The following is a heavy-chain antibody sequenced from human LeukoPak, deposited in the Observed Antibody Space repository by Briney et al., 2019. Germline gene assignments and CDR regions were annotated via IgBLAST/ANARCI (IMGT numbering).Heavy chain of an antibody. D-gene: IGHD2-2*01. CDR1: GFTFSTYG. V-gene: IGHV3-30*18. CDR2: ISSDGSNK. Sequence: PGRSLRLSCAASGFTFSTYGMHWVRQAPGKGPEWVAVISSDGSNKYYADSAKGRFTISRDNSKNTLYLQMNSLRAEDTAVYYCAKPPLYCNSPSCYVDYWGQGTLVTVSS. CDR3: AKPPLYCNSPSCYVDY. J-gene: IGHJ4*02.